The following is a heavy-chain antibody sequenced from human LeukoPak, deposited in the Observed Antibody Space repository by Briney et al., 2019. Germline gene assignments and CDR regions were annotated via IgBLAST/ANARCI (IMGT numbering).Heavy chain of an antibody. J-gene: IGHJ5*02. CDR3: ATDWTAYDSSGYNWFDP. D-gene: IGHD3-22*01. V-gene: IGHV1-69-2*01. CDR2: VDREDGET. Sequence: ASVKVSCKVSGYTFTDYRMHWVQQAPGKGLEWMGLVDREDGETIYAEKFQGRVTITADTSTDTAYMEMSSLRSEDTAVYYCATDWTAYDSSGYNWFDPWGQETLVTVSS. CDR1: GYTFTDYR.